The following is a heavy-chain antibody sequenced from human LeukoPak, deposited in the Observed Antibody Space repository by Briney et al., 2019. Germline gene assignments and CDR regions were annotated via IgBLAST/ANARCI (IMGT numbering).Heavy chain of an antibody. CDR2: IYSGGTI. J-gene: IGHJ4*02. D-gene: IGHD1-26*01. V-gene: IGHV3-66*01. Sequence: GGSLRLSCAASGFTVSNNYMSWVRQAPGKGLEGVSVIYSGGTIYYADSVRGRFTISRDNSKNTLYLQMNSLRVEDTAVYYCAPHPTTNCWGQGTLVTVSS. CDR1: GFTVSNNY. CDR3: APHPTTNC.